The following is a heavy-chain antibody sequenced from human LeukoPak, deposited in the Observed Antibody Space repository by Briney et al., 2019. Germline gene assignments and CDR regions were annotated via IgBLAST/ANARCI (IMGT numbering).Heavy chain of an antibody. CDR1: GYTFTSYA. Sequence: ASVKVSCKASGYTFTSYAMNWVRQAPGHGLEWMGWINTNTGNPTYAQGFTGRFVFSLDTSVSTAYLQISSLKAEDTAVYYCARNYYGSGSYPLDYWGQGTLVTVSS. J-gene: IGHJ4*02. D-gene: IGHD3-10*01. CDR2: INTNTGNP. V-gene: IGHV7-4-1*02. CDR3: ARNYYGSGSYPLDY.